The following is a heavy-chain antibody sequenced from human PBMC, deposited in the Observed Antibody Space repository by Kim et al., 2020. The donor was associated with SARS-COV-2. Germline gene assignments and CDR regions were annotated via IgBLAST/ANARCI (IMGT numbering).Heavy chain of an antibody. CDR3: AKDTGLELHPAYYYYYGMDV. V-gene: IGHV3-9*01. Sequence: RFTISRDNAKNSLYLQMNSLRAEDTALYYCAKDTGLELHPAYYYYYGMDVWGQGTTVTVSS. J-gene: IGHJ6*02. D-gene: IGHD1-7*01.